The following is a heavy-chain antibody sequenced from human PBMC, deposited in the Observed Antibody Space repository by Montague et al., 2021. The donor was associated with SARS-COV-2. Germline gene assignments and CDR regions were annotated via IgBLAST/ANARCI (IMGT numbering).Heavy chain of an antibody. Sequence: SETLSLTCTVSGDSTNSGSYYWSWIRQPPGKGLEWIGYIYYSGSTNYNPSLKSRVTISVDTSKNQFSLKLSSVTAADTAVYYCARVGVITTWFYFDYWGQGTLVTVSS. CDR1: GDSTNSGSYY. J-gene: IGHJ4*02. CDR3: ARVGVITTWFYFDY. D-gene: IGHD3-22*01. V-gene: IGHV4-61*01. CDR2: IYYSGST.